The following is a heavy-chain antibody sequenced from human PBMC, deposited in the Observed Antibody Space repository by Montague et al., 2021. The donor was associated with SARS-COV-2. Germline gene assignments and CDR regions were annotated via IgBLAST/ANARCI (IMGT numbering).Heavy chain of an antibody. CDR3: TRDYRSIVGDGLDI. CDR2: ISTSAYTT. CDR1: GFTFSNYD. V-gene: IGHV3-48*03. Sequence: SLRLSCAASGFTFSNYDMSWVRQAPGKGPEWISYISTSAYTTSYAGSVKGRFTISRDNGKDSLYLQMNSLRVEGTAVYYCTRDYRSIVGDGLDIWGQGTKVTVSS. D-gene: IGHD3-16*02. J-gene: IGHJ3*02.